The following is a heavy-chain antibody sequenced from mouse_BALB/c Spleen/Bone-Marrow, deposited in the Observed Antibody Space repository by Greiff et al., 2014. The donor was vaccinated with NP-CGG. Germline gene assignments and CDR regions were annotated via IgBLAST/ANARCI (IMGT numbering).Heavy chain of an antibody. CDR3: ATIYYDYDGYFDV. J-gene: IGHJ1*01. V-gene: IGHV3-6*02. D-gene: IGHD2-4*01. CDR2: ISYDGSN. Sequence: ESGPGLVKPSQSLSLTCSVTGYSITSGYYWNWIRQFPGNKLEWMGYISYDGSNNYNPSLKNRISITRDTSKNQFFLKLNSVTTEDTATYYCATIYYDYDGYFDVWGAGTTVTVPS. CDR1: GYSITSGYY.